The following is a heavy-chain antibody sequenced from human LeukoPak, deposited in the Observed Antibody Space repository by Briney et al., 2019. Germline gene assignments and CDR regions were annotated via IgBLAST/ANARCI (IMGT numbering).Heavy chain of an antibody. V-gene: IGHV1-8*01. CDR2: MNPNSGNT. J-gene: IGHJ4*02. Sequence: ASVKVSCTASGYTFTSYDINWVRQATGQGLEWMGWMNPNSGNTGYAQKFQGRVTMTRNTSISTAYMELSSLRSEDTAVYYCARGHGPPTDCTNGVCYTRGYFDYWGQGTLVTVSS. CDR1: GYTFTSYD. D-gene: IGHD2-8*01. CDR3: ARGHGPPTDCTNGVCYTRGYFDY.